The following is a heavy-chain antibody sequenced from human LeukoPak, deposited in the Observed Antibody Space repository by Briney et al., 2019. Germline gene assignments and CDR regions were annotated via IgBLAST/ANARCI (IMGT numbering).Heavy chain of an antibody. J-gene: IGHJ4*02. CDR1: GYTFTSYG. CDR3: ARPKCSGGSCYWSFFY. Sequence: ASVKVSCKASGYTFTSYGISWVRQAPGQGLEGMGWISAYNGNTNYAQKLQGRVTITTDTSTSTAYMELRSLRSDDTAVYYCARPKCSGGSCYWSFFYWGQGTLVTVSS. CDR2: ISAYNGNT. V-gene: IGHV1-18*01. D-gene: IGHD2-15*01.